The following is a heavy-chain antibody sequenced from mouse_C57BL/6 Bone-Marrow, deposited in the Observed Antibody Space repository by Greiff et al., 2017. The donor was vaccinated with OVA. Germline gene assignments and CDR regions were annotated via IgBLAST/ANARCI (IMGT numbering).Heavy chain of an antibody. Sequence: QVQLQQPGAELVRPGTSVKLSCKASGYTFTSYWMHWVKQRPGQGLEWIGVIDPSDSYTNYNQKFKGKATLTVDTSSSTAYMQLSSLTSEDSAVYYCLGYGSSYDYWGQGTTLTVSS. D-gene: IGHD1-1*01. CDR1: GYTFTSYW. V-gene: IGHV1-59*01. CDR2: IDPSDSYT. J-gene: IGHJ2*01. CDR3: LGYGSSYDY.